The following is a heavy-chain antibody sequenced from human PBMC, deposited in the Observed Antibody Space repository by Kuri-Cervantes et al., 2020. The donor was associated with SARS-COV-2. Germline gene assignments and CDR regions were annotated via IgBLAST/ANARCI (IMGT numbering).Heavy chain of an antibody. CDR2: ISSSSSSI. D-gene: IGHD6-13*01. CDR1: GFTFSSYS. J-gene: IGHJ6*02. CDR3: AKDPGYSSSCYNYYYGRDV. V-gene: IGHV3-21*05. Sequence: GESLKISCAASGFTFSSYSMNWVRQAPGEGLEWVSYISSSSSSIYYADSVKGRFTISRDNSKNTVYLQMNSLRAEDTAVYYCAKDPGYSSSCYNYYYGRDVWDQGTTVTVSS.